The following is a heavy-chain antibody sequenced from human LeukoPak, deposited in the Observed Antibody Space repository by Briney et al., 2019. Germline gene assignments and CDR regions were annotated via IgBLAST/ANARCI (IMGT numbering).Heavy chain of an antibody. Sequence: SVKVSCKASGGTFSSYGISWVRRAPGQGLEWMGGIIHIVSTANYAQKFQGRVTITTDKSTSTAYMELSSLRSEDTAVYYCARDKAGYCSGGSCYSSYYYGMDVWGKGTTVTVSS. D-gene: IGHD2-15*01. CDR1: GGTFSSYG. V-gene: IGHV1-69*05. J-gene: IGHJ6*04. CDR3: ARDKAGYCSGGSCYSSYYYGMDV. CDR2: IIHIVSTA.